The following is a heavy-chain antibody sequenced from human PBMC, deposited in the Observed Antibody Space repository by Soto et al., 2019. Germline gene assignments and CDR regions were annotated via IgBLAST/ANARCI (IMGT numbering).Heavy chain of an antibody. J-gene: IGHJ6*03. Sequence: QVQLVQSGAEVKKPGASVKVSCKSSGYTFTSYYMHWVRQAPGQGLEWMGIINPSGGSTSYAQKFMGRVTMSRDTFTSTVYRELSSLRSEDTAVYYYARAGLLTLYYYYYYMDVWGNGTTVTVSS. V-gene: IGHV1-46*03. D-gene: IGHD3-22*01. CDR2: INPSGGST. CDR3: ARAGLLTLYYYYYYMDV. CDR1: GYTFTSYY.